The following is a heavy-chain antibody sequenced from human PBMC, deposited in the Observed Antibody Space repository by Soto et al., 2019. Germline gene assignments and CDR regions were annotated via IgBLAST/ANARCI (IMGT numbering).Heavy chain of an antibody. J-gene: IGHJ4*02. CDR3: AREATVTAFFDY. D-gene: IGHD4-17*01. V-gene: IGHV4-31*03. CDR1: GGSISSGGYY. CDR2: IYYSGST. Sequence: QVQLQESGPGLVKPSQTLSLTCTVSGGSISSGGYYWSWIRQHPGKGLEWIGYIYYSGSTYYNPSLQSRVTISVDTSKNQFSLKLSSVTAADTAVYYCAREATVTAFFDYWGQGTLVTVSS.